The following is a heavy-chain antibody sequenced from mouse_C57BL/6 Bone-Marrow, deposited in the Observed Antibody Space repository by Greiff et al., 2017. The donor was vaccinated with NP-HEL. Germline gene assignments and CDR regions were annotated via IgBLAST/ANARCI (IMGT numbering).Heavy chain of an antibody. V-gene: IGHV14-4*01. CDR2: IDPENGDT. D-gene: IGHD2-4*01. CDR3: TTYLYYDYDGTPPYYAMDY. J-gene: IGHJ4*01. CDR1: GFNIKDDY. Sequence: VQLQQSGAELVRPGASVKLSCTASGFNIKDDYMHWVKQRPEQGLEWIGWIDPENGDTEYASKFQGKATITADTSSNTAYLQLSSLTSEDTAVYYCTTYLYYDYDGTPPYYAMDYWGQGTSVTVSS.